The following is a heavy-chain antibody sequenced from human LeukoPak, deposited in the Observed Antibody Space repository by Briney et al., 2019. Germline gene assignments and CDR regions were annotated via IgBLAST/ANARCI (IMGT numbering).Heavy chain of an antibody. D-gene: IGHD2/OR15-2a*01. V-gene: IGHV4-39*07. J-gene: IGHJ4*02. CDR2: IYHSGRT. CDR1: GGSISSGSYY. CDR3: AEYNSAEEGHLN. Sequence: PSETLSLTCTVSGGSISSGSYYWSWIRQPAGKGLEWIGSIYHSGRTFYNPSLKSRVTISVDTSKNQFSLRLSSVTAADTAVYYCAEYNSAEEGHLNWGQGTLVTVSS.